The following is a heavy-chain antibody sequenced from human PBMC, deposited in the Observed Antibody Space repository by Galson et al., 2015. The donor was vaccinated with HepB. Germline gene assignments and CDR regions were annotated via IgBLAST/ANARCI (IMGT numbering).Heavy chain of an antibody. D-gene: IGHD3-10*01. J-gene: IGHJ6*02. Sequence: SLRLSCAASGFTFSSYWMSWVRQAPGKGLEWVANIKQDGSEKYYVDSVKGRFTISRDNAKNSLYLQMNSLRAEDTAVYYCARVFYGSGSYRSRGYYYYGMDVWGQGTTVTVSS. CDR2: IKQDGSEK. CDR1: GFTFSSYW. CDR3: ARVFYGSGSYRSRGYYYYGMDV. V-gene: IGHV3-7*03.